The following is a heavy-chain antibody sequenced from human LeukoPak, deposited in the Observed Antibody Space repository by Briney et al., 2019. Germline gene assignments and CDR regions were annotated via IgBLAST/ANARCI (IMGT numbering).Heavy chain of an antibody. CDR2: IYYSGST. J-gene: IGHJ3*02. CDR3: ARVSIYCSSTGCYEDAFDI. Sequence: SETLSLTCTVPGGSISSYYWSWIRQPPGKGLEWIGYIYYSGSTNYNPSLKSRVTISVDTSKNQFSLKLGSVTAADTAVYYCARVSIYCSSTGCYEDAFDIWGQGTMVTVSS. V-gene: IGHV4-59*01. CDR1: GGSISSYY. D-gene: IGHD2-2*01.